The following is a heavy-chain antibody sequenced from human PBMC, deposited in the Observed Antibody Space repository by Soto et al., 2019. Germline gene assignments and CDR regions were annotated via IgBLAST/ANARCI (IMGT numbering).Heavy chain of an antibody. CDR3: ARALCSSTSCYYYYYYYMDV. J-gene: IGHJ6*03. CDR1: GFTFSRYW. Sequence: TVGSLTLACAASGFTFSRYWMHWVRQAPGKGLVWVSRINSDGSSTSYADSVKGRFTISRDNAKNTLYLQMNSLRAEDTAVYYCARALCSSTSCYYYYYYYMDVWCKGTTVTVSS. D-gene: IGHD2-2*01. CDR2: INSDGSST. V-gene: IGHV3-74*01.